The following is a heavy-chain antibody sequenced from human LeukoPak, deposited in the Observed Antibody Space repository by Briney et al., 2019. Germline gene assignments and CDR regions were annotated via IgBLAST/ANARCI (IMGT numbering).Heavy chain of an antibody. CDR3: ARADVLLWFGETLFDY. J-gene: IGHJ4*02. Sequence: GGSLRLSCAASGFTFSSYAMHWVRQAPGKGLEWVAVISYDGSNKYYADSVKGRFTISRDNSKNTLYLQMNSLRAEDTAVYYCARADVLLWFGETLFDYWGQGTLVTVSS. CDR2: ISYDGSNK. CDR1: GFTFSSYA. D-gene: IGHD3-10*01. V-gene: IGHV3-30-3*01.